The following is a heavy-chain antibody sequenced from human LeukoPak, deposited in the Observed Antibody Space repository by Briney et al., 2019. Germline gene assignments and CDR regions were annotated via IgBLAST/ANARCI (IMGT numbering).Heavy chain of an antibody. V-gene: IGHV4-39*01. CDR2: IYYGGST. CDR3: ASATVVPAAIYWFDP. Sequence: PSETLSLTCTVSGGSISSSSYYWGWIRQPPGKGLEWIGSIYYGGSTYYNPSLKSRVTISVDTSKNQFSLKLSSVTAADTAVYYCASATVVPAAIYWFDPWGQGTLVTVSS. D-gene: IGHD2-2*01. CDR1: GGSISSSSYY. J-gene: IGHJ5*02.